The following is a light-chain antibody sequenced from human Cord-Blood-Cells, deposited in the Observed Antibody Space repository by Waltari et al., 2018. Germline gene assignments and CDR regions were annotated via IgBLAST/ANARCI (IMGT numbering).Light chain of an antibody. Sequence: SYELTQPPSVSVSPGQTASITCSGDKLGDKSACWYQQKPGQSPVLVIYQDSKRPSGNPERFSGSNSGNTATLTISGTQAMDEADYYCQAWDSSTAVFGGGTKLTVL. J-gene: IGLJ3*02. CDR1: KLGDKS. CDR2: QDS. CDR3: QAWDSSTAV. V-gene: IGLV3-1*01.